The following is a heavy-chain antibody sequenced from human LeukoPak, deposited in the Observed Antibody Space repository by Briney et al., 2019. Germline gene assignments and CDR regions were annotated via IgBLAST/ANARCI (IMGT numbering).Heavy chain of an antibody. J-gene: IGHJ6*03. CDR3: ARGSDYDYVWGSYRFTGYYYMDV. Sequence: GGSLRLSCAASGFTVSSNYMNWVRQAPGKGLEWVSVIYSGGKIYYADSVKDRFTISRDNSKNTLYLQMNSLRAEDTAVYYCARGSDYDYVWGSYRFTGYYYMDVWGKGTTVTVSS. CDR2: IYSGGKI. V-gene: IGHV3-66*01. D-gene: IGHD3-16*02. CDR1: GFTVSSNY.